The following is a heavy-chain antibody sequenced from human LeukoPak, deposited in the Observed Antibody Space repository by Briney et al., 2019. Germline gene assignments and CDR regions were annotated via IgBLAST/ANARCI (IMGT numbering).Heavy chain of an antibody. CDR2: ISSSSSYI. Sequence: PGGSLRLSCAASGFTFSSYSMNWVRQAPGKGLEWVSSISSSSSYIYYADSVKGRFTISRDNAKNSLYLQMNSLRAEDTAVYYCARDRSGYDILTGSAGYWGQGTLVTVSS. J-gene: IGHJ4*02. CDR3: ARDRSGYDILTGSAGY. D-gene: IGHD3-9*01. V-gene: IGHV3-21*01. CDR1: GFTFSSYS.